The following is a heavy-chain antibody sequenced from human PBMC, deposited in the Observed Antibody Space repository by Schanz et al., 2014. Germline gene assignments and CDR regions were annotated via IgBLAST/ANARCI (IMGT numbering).Heavy chain of an antibody. CDR3: ARSGSSNWYFFDY. CDR2: IIPILGIA. D-gene: IGHD6-13*01. CDR1: GGTFSTYT. J-gene: IGHJ4*02. V-gene: IGHV1-69*02. Sequence: QVQLVQSGAEVKKPGSSVKVSCKASGGTFSTYTISWVRQAPGQGLEWMGRIIPILGIANYAQKFQGRVTITRDTLASTAYMEVSSLRSEDTAVYYCARSGSSNWYFFDYWGQGTLVTDSS.